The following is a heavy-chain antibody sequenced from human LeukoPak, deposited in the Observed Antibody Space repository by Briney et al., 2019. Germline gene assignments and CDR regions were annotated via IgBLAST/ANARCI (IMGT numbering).Heavy chain of an antibody. CDR2: INPSGSST. Sequence: ASVKVSCKASGNTFSSYYMYWVRQAPGQGLEWMGVINPSGSSTAYAQNYAQKFQGRVIMTTDTSTSTVYMELSSLRSEDTAVYYCVSDGVATGTGFDYWGQGTLVTVSS. CDR3: VSDGVATGTGFDY. CDR1: GNTFSSYY. V-gene: IGHV1-46*01. D-gene: IGHD3-9*01. J-gene: IGHJ4*02.